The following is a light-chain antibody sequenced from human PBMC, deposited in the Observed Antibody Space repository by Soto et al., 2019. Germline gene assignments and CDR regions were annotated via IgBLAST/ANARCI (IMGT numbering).Light chain of an antibody. CDR2: SNT. J-gene: IGLJ2*01. CDR3: AAWDYSLNGVV. V-gene: IGLV1-44*01. CDR1: SSNIGSNT. Sequence: QSVLTQPPSASGTPGQRVTISCSGSSSNIGSNTVNWYQQLPGTAPKLLIYSNTQRPSGVPDRFSGSKSGTSASLAISGLQSEDEADYYCAAWDYSLNGVVFGGGTKLTVL.